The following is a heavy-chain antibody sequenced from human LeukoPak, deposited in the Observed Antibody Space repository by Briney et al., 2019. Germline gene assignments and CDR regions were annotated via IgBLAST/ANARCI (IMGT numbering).Heavy chain of an antibody. CDR2: ISWDGGST. D-gene: IGHD6-13*01. CDR1: GFTFDDYA. J-gene: IGHJ4*02. V-gene: IGHV3-43D*03. Sequence: GGSLRLSCAASGFTFDDYAMHWVRQAPGKGLEWVSLISWDGGSTYYADSVKGRFTISRDNSKNSLYLQMNSLRAEDTALYYCAKDSIGYSSSWTFDYWGQGTLVTVSS. CDR3: AKDSIGYSSSWTFDY.